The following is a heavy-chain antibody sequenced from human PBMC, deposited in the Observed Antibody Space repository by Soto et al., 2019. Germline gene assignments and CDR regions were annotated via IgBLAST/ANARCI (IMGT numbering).Heavy chain of an antibody. CDR3: ARVSSSSSRYYYYYYMDV. CDR2: MNPNSGNT. CDR1: GYTFTSYD. Sequence: GASVKVSCKASGYTFTSYDINWVRQATGQGLEWMGWMNPNSGNTGYAQKFQGRVTMTRNTSISTAYMELSSLRSEDTAVYYCARVSSSSSRYYYYYYMDVWGKGTTVTVSS. J-gene: IGHJ6*03. V-gene: IGHV1-8*01. D-gene: IGHD6-6*01.